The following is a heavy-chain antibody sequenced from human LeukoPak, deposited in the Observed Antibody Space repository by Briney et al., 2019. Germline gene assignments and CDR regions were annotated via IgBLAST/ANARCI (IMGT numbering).Heavy chain of an antibody. D-gene: IGHD1-1*01. J-gene: IGHJ4*02. CDR3: TKVSTTGVGGRGFFDQ. CDR1: GFTFSSSV. V-gene: IGHV3-23*01. CDR2: SGSSGST. Sequence: GGSLRLSCAASGFTFSSSVMRWVRQAPGKGLEWVSTSGSSGSTYYADSVKGRITISRDNSKNTLYLQMNSLRAEDTAVYYCTKVSTTGVGGRGFFDQWGQGTQVTVSS.